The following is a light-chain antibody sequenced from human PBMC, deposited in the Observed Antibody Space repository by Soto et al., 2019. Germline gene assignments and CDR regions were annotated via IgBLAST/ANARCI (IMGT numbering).Light chain of an antibody. J-gene: IGKJ1*01. V-gene: IGKV3-20*01. Sequence: EIVLTQSPGILSLSPGERATLSCRASQSVSNDFLAWHQQKPGQAPRLLIYGASTRATDVPDRFSGSGSGADFTLSISRLEPEDFAVYYCQQYGSSPPRTFGQGTKV. CDR2: GAS. CDR3: QQYGSSPPRT. CDR1: QSVSNDF.